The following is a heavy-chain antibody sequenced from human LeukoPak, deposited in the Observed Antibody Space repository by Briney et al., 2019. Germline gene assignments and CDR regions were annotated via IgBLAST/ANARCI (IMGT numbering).Heavy chain of an antibody. J-gene: IGHJ4*02. CDR2: INQDGSEK. V-gene: IGHV3-7*01. Sequence: PGGSLRLSCAASGFTFSSYEMNWVRQAPGKGLEWVANINQDGSEKYYVDSVKGRFTISRDNGDNSLYLQMNSLRADDTAVYYCARERIGDSSSVFFSWGQGTLVTVSS. D-gene: IGHD3-3*01. CDR3: ARERIGDSSSVFFS. CDR1: GFTFSSYE.